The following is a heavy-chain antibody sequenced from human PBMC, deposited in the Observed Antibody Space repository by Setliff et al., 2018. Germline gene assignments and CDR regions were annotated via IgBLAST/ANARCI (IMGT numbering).Heavy chain of an antibody. CDR2: IKSKTDGETT. CDR1: GFTFSNAW. D-gene: IGHD3-10*01. J-gene: IGHJ6*03. Sequence: GGSLRLSCAASGFTFSNAWMSWVRQAPGKGLEWVGRIKSKTDGETTDYAAPVKGRFIISRDDSKRTLYLQMNSLKNEDTALYYCMSTPSGTYSTYYYYYNMDVWGKGTQVTVSS. CDR3: MSTPSGTYSTYYYYYNMDV. V-gene: IGHV3-15*01.